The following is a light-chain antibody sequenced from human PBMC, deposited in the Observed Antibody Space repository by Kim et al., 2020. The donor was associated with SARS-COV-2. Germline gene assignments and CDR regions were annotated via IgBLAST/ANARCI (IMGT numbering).Light chain of an antibody. J-gene: IGLJ2*01. CDR1: KLGDKY. V-gene: IGLV3-1*01. Sequence: SYELTQPPSVSVSPGQTASITCSGDKLGDKYACWYQQKPDQSPVLVIYQDSKRPSGIPERFSGSNSGNTATLTISGTQAMVEADYYCQAWDSSTVVFGGG. CDR3: QAWDSSTVV. CDR2: QDS.